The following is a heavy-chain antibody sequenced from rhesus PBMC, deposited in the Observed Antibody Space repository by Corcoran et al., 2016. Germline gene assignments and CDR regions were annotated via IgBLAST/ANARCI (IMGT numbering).Heavy chain of an antibody. CDR3: AARPQGLVGPYDY. D-gene: IGHD1-44*01. Sequence: QVQLQESGPGLVKPSETLSLTCVVFGGSFSNYCWGWIRQHPGQGLDWIGTIYGNSGSTEYNPSLKSRATISRDTSKNQFSLKLSSVTAADTAVYYCAARPQGLVGPYDYWGQGVLVTVSS. CDR2: IYGNSGST. CDR1: GGSFSNYC. J-gene: IGHJ4*01. V-gene: IGHV4-160*01.